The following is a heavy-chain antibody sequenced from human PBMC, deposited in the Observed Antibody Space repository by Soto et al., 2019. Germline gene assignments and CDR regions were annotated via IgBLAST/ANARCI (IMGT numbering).Heavy chain of an antibody. D-gene: IGHD3-3*01. J-gene: IGHJ4*02. CDR2: ISGSSGTK. V-gene: IGHV3-48*04. CDR1: GFTFSDYS. Sequence: PGGSLRLSCAASGFTFSDYSMSWVRQAPGKGLEWVSYISGSSGTKYYADSVKGRFTISRDNAKNSLYLQMNSLRAEDTAVYYCARVERGITIFGVVIPPFDYWGQGTPVTVSS. CDR3: ARVERGITIFGVVIPPFDY.